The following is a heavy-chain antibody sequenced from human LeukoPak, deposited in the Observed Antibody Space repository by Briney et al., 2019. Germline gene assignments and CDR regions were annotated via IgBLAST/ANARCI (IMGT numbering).Heavy chain of an antibody. V-gene: IGHV3-23*01. CDR3: AKDFVRYNIQFDY. CDR1: GLSFSFYA. J-gene: IGHJ4*02. D-gene: IGHD1-1*01. Sequence: GGSLRLSCAASGLSFSFYAMSWVRQAPGKGLEWVSSISGGGAGTYYTDSVRGRFTISRDNSKNTLYLQMNSLRAEDTALYYCAKDFVRYNIQFDYWGQGALVTVSS. CDR2: ISGGGAGT.